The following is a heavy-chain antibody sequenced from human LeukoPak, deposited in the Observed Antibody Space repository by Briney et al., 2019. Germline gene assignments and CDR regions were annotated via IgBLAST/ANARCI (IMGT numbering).Heavy chain of an antibody. J-gene: IGHJ4*01. CDR2: INQDESVK. V-gene: IGHV3-7*01. CDR3: AKLLRDVTIYDF. D-gene: IGHD5-24*01. CDR1: GFTFRRFW. Sequence: GGSLRLSCAASGFTFRRFWMSWVRQAPGKGLEWVASINQDESVKHYVDSVRGRFTISRDNARNSLFLQMNSLRVEDTAFYYCAKLLRDVTIYDFWGQGALVTVSS.